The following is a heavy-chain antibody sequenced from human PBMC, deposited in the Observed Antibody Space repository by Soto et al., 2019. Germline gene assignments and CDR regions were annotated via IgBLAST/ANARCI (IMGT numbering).Heavy chain of an antibody. CDR1: GGTFSSFT. Sequence: QVQLVQSGAEVKKPGSSVKVSCKASGGTFSSFTISWVRQAPGQGLEWMGGIIPIYGTANYAQKFQGRVTITADASTRTAYMELSSLRSEDTAVYYCAKDRRADWESYYYYAMDVWGQGTTVTVS. J-gene: IGHJ6*02. CDR3: AKDRRADWESYYYYAMDV. D-gene: IGHD1-26*01. CDR2: IIPIYGTA. V-gene: IGHV1-69*01.